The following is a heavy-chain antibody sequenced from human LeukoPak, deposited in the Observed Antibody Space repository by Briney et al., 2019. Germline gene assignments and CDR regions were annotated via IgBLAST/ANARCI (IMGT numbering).Heavy chain of an antibody. Sequence: SETLSLTCSVSGGSISSGSYYWSWIRQPPGRGLEWIGYIFHSGNNNYIPSLKSRVTISIDTSKNHFSLKLSSVTAADTAVYYCARAVRIRRAQPFDYWGQGTLVTVSS. J-gene: IGHJ4*02. CDR2: IFHSGNN. D-gene: IGHD3-10*01. V-gene: IGHV4-61*01. CDR1: GGSISSGSYY. CDR3: ARAVRIRRAQPFDY.